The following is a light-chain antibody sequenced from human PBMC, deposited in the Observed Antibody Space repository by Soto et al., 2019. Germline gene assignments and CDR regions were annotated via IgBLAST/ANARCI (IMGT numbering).Light chain of an antibody. CDR2: ESS. CDR1: SSDVGSYNL. CDR3: GTWDSSLSAGYV. Sequence: QSVLTQPASVSGSPGQSITISCTGTSSDVGSYNLVSWYQQHPGKAPKLMIYESSKRPSGVPNRFSGSKSGTTATLGITGLQTGDEADYYCGTWDSSLSAGYVFGTGTKVTVL. J-gene: IGLJ1*01. V-gene: IGLV2-14*02.